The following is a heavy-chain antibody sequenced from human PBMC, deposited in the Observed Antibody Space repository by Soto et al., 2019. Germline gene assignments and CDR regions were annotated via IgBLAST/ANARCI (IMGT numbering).Heavy chain of an antibody. Sequence: KSSETLSLTCTVSGGSSSGHKWNWIRQPPGKGLEWIGYRHYSGSTNYNPSLKSRVTISMDTSKSQFSLKLSSATAADTAVYYCARLIHSSGADYWGQGTLVTVSS. D-gene: IGHD6-19*01. CDR3: ARLIHSSGADY. CDR2: RHYSGST. J-gene: IGHJ4*02. V-gene: IGHV4-59*11. CDR1: GGSSSGHK.